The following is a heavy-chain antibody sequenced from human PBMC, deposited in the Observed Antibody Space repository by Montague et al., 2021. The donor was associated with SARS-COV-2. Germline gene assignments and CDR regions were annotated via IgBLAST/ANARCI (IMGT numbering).Heavy chain of an antibody. V-gene: IGHV4-39*07. CDR3: ARAVRGVIILSPYYAMDV. Sequence: SETLSLTCTVSGGSNSSSSYYWGWIRQPPGKGLEWIGSIYYSGSTYYNPSLKSRVTISVDTTKNQFSLKLRSVTAADTAVYYCARAVRGVIILSPYYAMDVWGQGTSVTVSS. D-gene: IGHD3-10*01. J-gene: IGHJ6*02. CDR2: IYYSGST. CDR1: GGSNSSSSYY.